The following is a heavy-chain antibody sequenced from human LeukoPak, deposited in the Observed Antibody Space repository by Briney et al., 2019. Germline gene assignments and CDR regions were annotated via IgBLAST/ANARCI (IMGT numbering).Heavy chain of an antibody. J-gene: IGHJ6*03. CDR1: GFTFSSYS. V-gene: IGHV3-21*01. D-gene: IGHD6-19*01. CDR3: ARDVSSGWYRYYYYYMDV. CDR2: ISSSSSYI. Sequence: GGSLRLSCAASGFTFSSYSMNWVRQAPGKGLEWVSSISSSSSYIYYADSVKGRFTISRDNAKNSLYLQMNSLRAEDTAVYYCARDVSSGWYRYYYYYMDVWGKGTTATVSS.